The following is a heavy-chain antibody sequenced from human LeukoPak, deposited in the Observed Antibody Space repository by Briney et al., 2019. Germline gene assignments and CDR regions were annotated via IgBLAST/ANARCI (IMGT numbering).Heavy chain of an antibody. Sequence: SETLSLTCTVSGGSISSSSYYWGWIRQPPGKGLEWIGSIYYRGSNYYDPSLKSRVIISVDTSKNQFSLKLSSVTATDTAVYYCATLVYSSSWSFDYWGQGTLVSVSS. CDR1: GGSISSSSYY. CDR2: IYYRGSN. J-gene: IGHJ4*02. D-gene: IGHD6-13*01. CDR3: ATLVYSSSWSFDY. V-gene: IGHV4-39*01.